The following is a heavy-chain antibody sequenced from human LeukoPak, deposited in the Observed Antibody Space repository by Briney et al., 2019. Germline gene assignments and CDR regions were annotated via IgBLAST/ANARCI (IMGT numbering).Heavy chain of an antibody. Sequence: GASVKVSCKASEGTFSSYTISWVQQAPGQGLEWMGRIIPILGIANYAQKFQGRVTITADKSTSTAYMELSSLRSEDTVVYYCARLTDIVATDIDYWGQGTLVTVSS. CDR1: EGTFSSYT. J-gene: IGHJ4*02. D-gene: IGHD5-12*01. CDR3: ARLTDIVATDIDY. V-gene: IGHV1-69*02. CDR2: IIPILGIA.